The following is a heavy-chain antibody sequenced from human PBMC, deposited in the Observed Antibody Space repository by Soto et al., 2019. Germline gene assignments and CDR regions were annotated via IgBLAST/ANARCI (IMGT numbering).Heavy chain of an antibody. CDR3: ARDLRDGYYDFWSGYYNTYYYGMDV. CDR2: IYYSGST. D-gene: IGHD3-3*01. V-gene: IGHV4-31*03. Sequence: SETLSLTCTVSGGSISSGGYYWSWLRQHPGKGLEWIGYIYYSGSTYYNPSLKSRVTISVDTSKNQFSLKLSSVTAADTAVYYCARDLRDGYYDFWSGYYNTYYYGMDVWGQGTTVTVSS. J-gene: IGHJ6*02. CDR1: GGSISSGGYY.